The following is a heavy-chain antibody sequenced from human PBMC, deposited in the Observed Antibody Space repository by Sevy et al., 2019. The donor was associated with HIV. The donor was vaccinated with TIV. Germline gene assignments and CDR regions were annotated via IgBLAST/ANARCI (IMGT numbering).Heavy chain of an antibody. V-gene: IGHV4-59*08. CDR1: GGSITSLY. CDR3: AGENAWGRGYS. Sequence: SETVSLTCTVSGGSITSLYWNWIRQPPGKGLEWIANIYYNGHINYNPSLKTRVTLSLDTSKNQFSLRLSSVTAADTAMYYCAGENAWGRGYSWGQGTLVTVSS. D-gene: IGHD1-26*01. J-gene: IGHJ4*02. CDR2: IYYNGHI.